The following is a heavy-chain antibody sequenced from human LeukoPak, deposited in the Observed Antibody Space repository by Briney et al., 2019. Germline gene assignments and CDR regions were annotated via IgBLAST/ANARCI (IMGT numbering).Heavy chain of an antibody. D-gene: IGHD2-8*02. CDR3: VKDAGTA. V-gene: IGHV3-7*01. CDR1: GSTFSNNW. Sequence: GGSLRLSCAASGSTFSNNWMSWVRQAPGKGLECVANIKKDGSEKYYINSVKGRFTISRDNAKNSVYLQMNSLRAEDTALYYCVKDAGTAWGQGTLVTVSS. J-gene: IGHJ5*02. CDR2: IKKDGSEK.